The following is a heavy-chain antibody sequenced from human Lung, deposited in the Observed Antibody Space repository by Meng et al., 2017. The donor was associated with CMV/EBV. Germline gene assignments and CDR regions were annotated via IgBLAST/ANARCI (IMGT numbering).Heavy chain of an antibody. CDR3: ARDGRYDTSGYPDY. CDR1: GFSFNTYT. V-gene: IGHV3-21*01. CDR2: INSNSNII. J-gene: IGHJ4*02. Sequence: GEFLKISCAASGFSFNTYTLNWVRQAPGKGLEWVSSINSNSNIILYADSEKGRFTISRDNAKSSLSLQMNSLRAEDTAVYYCARDGRYDTSGYPDYWGQGTLVTVSS. D-gene: IGHD3-22*01.